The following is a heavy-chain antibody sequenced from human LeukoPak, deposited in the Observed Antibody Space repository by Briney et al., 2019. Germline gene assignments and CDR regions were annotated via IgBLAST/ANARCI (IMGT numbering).Heavy chain of an antibody. CDR3: ARDGGTAGYSSGSDY. V-gene: IGHV1-18*01. D-gene: IGHD5-18*01. Sequence: ASVKVSCKTSGYTFTTNAITWVRQAPEQGLEWVAWISCYNGDTRYAQKFQGRVIVTTDTSTSTVYMELRSLRSDDTAVYYCARDGGTAGYSSGSDYWGQGTRVTVSS. J-gene: IGHJ4*02. CDR2: ISCYNGDT. CDR1: GYTFTTNA.